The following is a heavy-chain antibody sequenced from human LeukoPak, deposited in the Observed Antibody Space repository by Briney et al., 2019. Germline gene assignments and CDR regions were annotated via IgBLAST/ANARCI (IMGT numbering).Heavy chain of an antibody. CDR2: IYYSGST. CDR3: ARAPGYTSSWSPYHFDY. CDR1: GDSTSSSTYY. J-gene: IGHJ4*02. Sequence: SETLSLTCTVSGDSTSSSTYYWDWIRQAPGKGLERIGYIYYSGSTNYNPSLKSRVTISVDTSKNQFSLKLSSVTAADTAVYYCARAPGYTSSWSPYHFDYWGQGTLVTVSS. V-gene: IGHV4-61*05. D-gene: IGHD6-13*01.